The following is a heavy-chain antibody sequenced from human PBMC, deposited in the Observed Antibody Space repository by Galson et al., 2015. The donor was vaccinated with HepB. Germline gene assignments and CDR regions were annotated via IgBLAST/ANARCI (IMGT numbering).Heavy chain of an antibody. D-gene: IGHD6-13*01. CDR2: IYWDDDN. CDR1: GFSLTTSGVS. Sequence: PALVKPTQTLTLTCTFSGFSLTTSGVSVGWIRQPPGKALEWLALIYWDDDNRYSPSLNTRLTITKDTSKHQVVLTMTNMDPVDTGTYYCVYNSPRQQLAPNNYQYYYMDVWGKGTTVTVSS. V-gene: IGHV2-5*04. J-gene: IGHJ6*03. CDR3: VYNSPRQQLAPNNYQYYYMDV.